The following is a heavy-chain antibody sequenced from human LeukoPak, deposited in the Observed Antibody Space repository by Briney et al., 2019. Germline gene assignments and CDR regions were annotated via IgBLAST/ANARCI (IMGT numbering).Heavy chain of an antibody. J-gene: IGHJ6*02. Sequence: GSLRLSCAASGFTVSSNYMSWVRQPPGKGLEWIGEINHSGSTNYSPSLKSRVTISVDTSKNQFFLKLSSVTAADTAVYYCARDDRWLQPRVYYYYGMDVWGQGTTVTVSS. CDR1: GFTVSSNY. CDR2: INHSGST. CDR3: ARDDRWLQPRVYYYYGMDV. D-gene: IGHD5-24*01. V-gene: IGHV4-34*01.